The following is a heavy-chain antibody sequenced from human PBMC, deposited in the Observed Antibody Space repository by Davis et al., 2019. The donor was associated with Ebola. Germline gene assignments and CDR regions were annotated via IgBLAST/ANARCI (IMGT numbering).Heavy chain of an antibody. D-gene: IGHD3-3*01. J-gene: IGHJ4*02. CDR3: TTDGYYDFWSGHYTGDY. V-gene: IGHV3-33*01. CDR2: IWYDGSNK. Sequence: PGGSLRLSCAASGFTFSSYGMHWVRQAPGKGLEWVAVIWYDGSNKYYADSVKGRFTISRDNSKNTLYLQMNSLKTEDTAVYYCTTDGYYDFWSGHYTGDYWGQGTLVTVSS. CDR1: GFTFSSYG.